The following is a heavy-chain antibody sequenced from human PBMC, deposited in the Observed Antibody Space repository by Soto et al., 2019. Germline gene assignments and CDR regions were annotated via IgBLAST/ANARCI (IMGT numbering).Heavy chain of an antibody. CDR3: ARDSGSGSYSYNYFDP. D-gene: IGHD3-10*01. V-gene: IGHV4-61*08. Sequence: SETLSLTCIVSGGSVGSGAYYWSWIREPPGKGLEWIGYIYYSGITKYSPSLKSRVTISVDTSKNQFSLKLSSVTAADTAVYYCARDSGSGSYSYNYFDPWGQGTLVTVSS. J-gene: IGHJ5*02. CDR2: IYYSGIT. CDR1: GGSVGSGAYY.